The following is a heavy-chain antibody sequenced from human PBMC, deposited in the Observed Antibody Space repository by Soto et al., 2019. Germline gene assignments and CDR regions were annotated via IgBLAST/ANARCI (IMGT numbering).Heavy chain of an antibody. Sequence: GGSLRLSCSASGFTFSSYAMHWVRQAPGKGLEYVSAISSNGGSTYYADSVKGRFTISRDNSKNTLYLQMSSLRAEDTAVYYCVKDGDYGGNSGGGYFDYWGQGTLVTVSS. J-gene: IGHJ4*02. CDR2: ISSNGGST. D-gene: IGHD4-17*01. CDR3: VKDGDYGGNSGGGYFDY. V-gene: IGHV3-64D*08. CDR1: GFTFSSYA.